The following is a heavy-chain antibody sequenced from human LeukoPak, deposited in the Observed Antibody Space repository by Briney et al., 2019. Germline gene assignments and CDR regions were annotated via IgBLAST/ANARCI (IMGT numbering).Heavy chain of an antibody. CDR2: ISYDGSNK. D-gene: IGHD3-10*01. J-gene: IGHJ4*02. CDR3: AKDAVGYYYGSGSFFDY. Sequence: PGRSLRLSCAASGFTFSSYGMHWVRQAPGKGLEWVAVISYDGSNKYYADSVKGRFTISRDNSKNTLYLQMNSLRAEDTAVYYCAKDAVGYYYGSGSFFDYWGQGILVTVSS. CDR1: GFTFSSYG. V-gene: IGHV3-30*18.